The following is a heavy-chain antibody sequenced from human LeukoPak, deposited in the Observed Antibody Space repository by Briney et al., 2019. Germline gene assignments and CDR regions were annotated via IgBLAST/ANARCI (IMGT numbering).Heavy chain of an antibody. D-gene: IGHD2-15*01. CDR3: TTVDCSGGSCSVGYFDY. CDR2: FDPQDVVI. J-gene: IGHJ4*02. CDR1: GYTLTELS. V-gene: IGHV1-24*01. Sequence: ASVKVSCTVSGYTLTELSIHCVRHAPGKGREWGGGFDPQDVVIIYARKFQGRVTMTEDTSTDTAYMELSSLKSEDTAVYYCTTVDCSGGSCSVGYFDYWGRGTLATVSS.